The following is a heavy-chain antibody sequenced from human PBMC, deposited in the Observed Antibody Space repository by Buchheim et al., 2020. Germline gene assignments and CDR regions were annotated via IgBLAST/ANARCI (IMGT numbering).Heavy chain of an antibody. D-gene: IGHD3-16*01. CDR1: GGPFTSYT. CDR3: AIISNQELWYGMDV. Sequence: QVLLAQSGPEVKKPGSSVKVACSAFGGPFTSYTFNWLRQAPGQGLQWMGRVIPILDRVDYAQNFRGSVTITADKSMKIAYMELNSLRVEDTAVYFCAIISNQELWYGMDVWGPGT. V-gene: IGHV1-69*02. CDR2: VIPILDRV. J-gene: IGHJ6*01.